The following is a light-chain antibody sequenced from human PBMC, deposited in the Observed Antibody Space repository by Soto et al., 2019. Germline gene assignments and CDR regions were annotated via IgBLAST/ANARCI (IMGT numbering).Light chain of an antibody. J-gene: IGKJ2*01. V-gene: IGKV3-20*01. CDR1: QSVSSSY. Sequence: EIVLTQSPGTLSLSPGERATLSCRASQSVSSSYLAWYQQKPGQAPRLLIYGASSRATGIPDRFSGSGSGTDFTLTISRLEPEDFAVYYGQQYGSSPYTLGQGTKLEIK. CDR2: GAS. CDR3: QQYGSSPYT.